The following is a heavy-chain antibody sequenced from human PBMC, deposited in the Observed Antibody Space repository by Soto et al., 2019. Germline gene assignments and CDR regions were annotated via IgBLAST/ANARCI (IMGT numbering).Heavy chain of an antibody. Sequence: ELQLVESGGGLVQPGGSLRLSCAASGFTVNSNYMSWVRQAPGKGLEWVSIIYSGGNTDYEDSVKGRFTISSHNTENTLYIQMNNQRPANTAMYYCERKKAGCDCVAVWGRGTLVTVSS. CDR1: GFTVNSNY. J-gene: IGHJ2*01. V-gene: IGHV3-53*04. CDR3: ERKKAGCDCVAV. D-gene: IGHD5-12*01. CDR2: IYSGGNT.